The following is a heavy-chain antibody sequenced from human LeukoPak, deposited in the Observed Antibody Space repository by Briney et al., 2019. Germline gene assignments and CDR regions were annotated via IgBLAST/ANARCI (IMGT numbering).Heavy chain of an antibody. J-gene: IGHJ4*02. CDR3: ARRAGAYSHPYDY. CDR2: IYSDNT. Sequence: GGSLRLSCTVSGFTFSSNSMSWVRQAPGKGLEWVSFIYSDNTHYSDSVKGRFTISRDNSKNTLYLQMNSLRAEDTAVYYCARRAGAYSHPYDYWGQGTLVTVSS. D-gene: IGHD4/OR15-4a*01. CDR1: GFTFSSNS. V-gene: IGHV3-53*01.